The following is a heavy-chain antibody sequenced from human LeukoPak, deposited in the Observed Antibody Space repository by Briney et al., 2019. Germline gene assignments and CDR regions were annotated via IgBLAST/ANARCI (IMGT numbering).Heavy chain of an antibody. CDR1: GYTFTSYD. CDR3: ARGAYYDFWSGYYDAFDI. J-gene: IGHJ3*02. D-gene: IGHD3-3*01. Sequence: GASVKVSCKASGYTFTSYDIHWVRQATGQGLEWMGWMNPNSGNTGYAQKFQGRVTMTRDTSISTAYMELSSLRSEDTAVYYCARGAYYDFWSGYYDAFDIWGQGTMVTVSS. V-gene: IGHV1-8*01. CDR2: MNPNSGNT.